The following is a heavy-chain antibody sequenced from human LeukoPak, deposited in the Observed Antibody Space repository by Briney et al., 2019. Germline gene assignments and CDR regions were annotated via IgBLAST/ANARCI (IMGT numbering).Heavy chain of an antibody. D-gene: IGHD3-22*01. CDR3: ATANYYDSSGYYYEWFDP. Sequence: ASVKVSCKVPGYTLTELSMHWVRQAPGKGLEWMGGFDPEDGETIYAQKFQGRVTMTEDTSTDTAYMELSSLRSEDTAVYYCATANYYDSSGYYYEWFDPWGQGTLVTVSS. CDR1: GYTLTELS. CDR2: FDPEDGET. J-gene: IGHJ5*02. V-gene: IGHV1-24*01.